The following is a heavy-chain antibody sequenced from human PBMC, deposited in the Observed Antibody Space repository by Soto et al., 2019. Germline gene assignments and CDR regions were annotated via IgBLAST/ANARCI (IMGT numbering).Heavy chain of an antibody. CDR2: IIPIFGTA. Sequence: QVQLVQSGAEVKKPGSSVKVSCNASGGTFSSYAISWVRQAPGQGLEGMGGIIPIFGTANSAQKFQGRVKITADESTSTAYMELSSLRSEDTAVYDCARCSVSYGYVLPDYWVQRTLVTVSS. D-gene: IGHD5-18*01. J-gene: IGHJ4*02. CDR3: ARCSVSYGYVLPDY. V-gene: IGHV1-69*01. CDR1: GGTFSSYA.